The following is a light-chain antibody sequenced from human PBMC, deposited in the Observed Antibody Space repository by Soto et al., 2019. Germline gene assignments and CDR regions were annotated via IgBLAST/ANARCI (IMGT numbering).Light chain of an antibody. V-gene: IGLV1-40*01. Sequence: QSVLTQPPSVSGAPGQRVTISCTGSSANIGAGYDVPWYQQLPGTAPKLLIYGNNNRPSGVPDRFSGSKSATSDSLAITGLQAEHEADYYCQSYDSSLSGWVFGGGTKLTVL. CDR1: SANIGAGYD. CDR3: QSYDSSLSGWV. J-gene: IGLJ3*02. CDR2: GNN.